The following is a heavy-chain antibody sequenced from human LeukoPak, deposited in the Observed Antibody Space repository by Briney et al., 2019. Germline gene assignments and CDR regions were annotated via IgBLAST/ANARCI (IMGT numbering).Heavy chain of an antibody. V-gene: IGHV3-49*04. CDR3: TTDLPYYYGSVSPGAFDI. D-gene: IGHD3-10*01. CDR2: IRSKAYGGTT. CDR1: GFTFGDYA. J-gene: IGHJ3*02. Sequence: GGSLRLSCTASGFTFGDYAMSWVRQAPGKGLEWVGFIRSKAYGGTTEYAASVKGRFTISRDDSKNTLYLQMNSLKTEDTAVYYCTTDLPYYYGSVSPGAFDIWGQGTMVTVSS.